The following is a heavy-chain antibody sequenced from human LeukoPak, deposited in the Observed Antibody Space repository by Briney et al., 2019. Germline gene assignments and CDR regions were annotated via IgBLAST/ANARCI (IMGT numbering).Heavy chain of an antibody. D-gene: IGHD3-16*01. Sequence: GGSLRLSCAAPGFTFSSYGMHWVRQAPGKGLEWVAVIWYDGSNKYYADSVKGRFTISRDNSKNTLYLQMNSLRAEDTAVYYCASPYDGAFGYWGQGTLVTVSS. V-gene: IGHV3-33*08. CDR2: IWYDGSNK. CDR3: ASPYDGAFGY. CDR1: GFTFSSYG. J-gene: IGHJ4*02.